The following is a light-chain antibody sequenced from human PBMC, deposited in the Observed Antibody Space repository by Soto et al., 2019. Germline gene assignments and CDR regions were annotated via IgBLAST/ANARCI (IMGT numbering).Light chain of an antibody. Sequence: DIVMTQSPDSLAVSLGERATINCKSSQGILYSPNGNNFVAWYQQKPGHPPKLLIYWASTRESGVPDRFSGSGSGTDFTLTISSLQAEDVAVYYCQQYYSLPYTFGQGTSLEIK. CDR1: QGILYSPNGNNF. V-gene: IGKV4-1*01. CDR3: QQYYSLPYT. CDR2: WAS. J-gene: IGKJ2*01.